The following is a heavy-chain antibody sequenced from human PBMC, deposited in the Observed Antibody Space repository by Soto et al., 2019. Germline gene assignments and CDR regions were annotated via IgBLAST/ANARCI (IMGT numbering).Heavy chain of an antibody. Sequence: GGSLRLSCAASGFTFSNYPMSWVRQAPGKGLEWVSGISGSGETPYYADSVKGRFTISRDNYKSTVYLELNNLSAEDTAVYHCAKNQGVELVPLATVDWFDPWGQGSVVTVSS. CDR3: AKNQGVELVPLATVDWFDP. CDR2: ISGSGETP. V-gene: IGHV3-23*01. J-gene: IGHJ5*02. D-gene: IGHD1-26*01. CDR1: GFTFSNYP.